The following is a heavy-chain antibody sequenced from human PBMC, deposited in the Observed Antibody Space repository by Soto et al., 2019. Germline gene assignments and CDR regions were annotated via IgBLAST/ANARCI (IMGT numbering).Heavy chain of an antibody. J-gene: IGHJ4*02. Sequence: GGSLRLSCEASGFTFSSYGMHWVRQAPGKGLEWVAVIWNDGGNKYYADSVKGRFIISRDNSKNTLYLQMNGLGAEDTAIYYCAKDKGVFNWATSYFDYWGQGALVTVSS. V-gene: IGHV3-33*06. CDR2: IWNDGGNK. CDR3: AKDKGVFNWATSYFDY. D-gene: IGHD1-1*01. CDR1: GFTFSSYG.